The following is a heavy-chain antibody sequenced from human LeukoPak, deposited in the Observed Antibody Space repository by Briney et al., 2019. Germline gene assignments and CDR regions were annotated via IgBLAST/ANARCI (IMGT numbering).Heavy chain of an antibody. Sequence: NPSETLSLTCAVYGGSFSGYYWSWIRQPPGKGLEWIGEINHSGSTNYNPSLKSRVTISVDTSKNQFSLKLSSVTAADTAVYYCARGRSKYCSSTSCHLSVYYYYYMDVWGKGTTVTVSS. V-gene: IGHV4-34*01. CDR2: INHSGST. J-gene: IGHJ6*03. CDR1: GGSFSGYY. CDR3: ARGRSKYCSSTSCHLSVYYYYYMDV. D-gene: IGHD2-2*01.